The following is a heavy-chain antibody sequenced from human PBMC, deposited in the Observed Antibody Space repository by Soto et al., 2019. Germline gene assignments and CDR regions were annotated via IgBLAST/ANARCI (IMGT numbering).Heavy chain of an antibody. J-gene: IGHJ4*02. CDR1: GLTFSSYG. CDR2: IWYDGSNK. Sequence: GGTLRLSCAASGLTFSSYGMHWVRQAPGKGLEWVAVIWYDGSNKYYADSVKGRFTISRDNSKNTLYLQMNSLRAEDTAVYYCARDRSSWYVGLDYWGQGTLVTVSS. D-gene: IGHD6-13*01. CDR3: ARDRSSWYVGLDY. V-gene: IGHV3-33*01.